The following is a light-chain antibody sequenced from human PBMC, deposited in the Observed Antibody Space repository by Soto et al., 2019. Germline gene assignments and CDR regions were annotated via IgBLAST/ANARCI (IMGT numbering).Light chain of an antibody. V-gene: IGLV2-14*03. J-gene: IGLJ1*01. Sequence: QSALTQPASVSGSPGQSITISCTGTSSDVGGYNYVSWYQHHPGKAPKLMIYDVSNRPSGVSNRVSGSKSDNTASLTISGLQPEDEADYYCSSYTTSNTRQIVFGTGTKLTVL. CDR1: SSDVGGYNY. CDR2: DVS. CDR3: SSYTTSNTRQIV.